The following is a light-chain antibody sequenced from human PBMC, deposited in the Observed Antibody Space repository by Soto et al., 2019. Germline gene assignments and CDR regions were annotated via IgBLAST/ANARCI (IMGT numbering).Light chain of an antibody. CDR2: EVT. Sequence: QSALTQPASVSGSPGQSINISCTGTSRDVGGYDFVSWYQHHPGKAPKLLIYEVTNRPSGVSNRFSGSKSGNTASLTISGLQAEDEANYYCNSYTTLSNRVFGTGTKLTVL. V-gene: IGLV2-14*01. CDR3: NSYTTLSNRV. J-gene: IGLJ1*01. CDR1: SRDVGGYDF.